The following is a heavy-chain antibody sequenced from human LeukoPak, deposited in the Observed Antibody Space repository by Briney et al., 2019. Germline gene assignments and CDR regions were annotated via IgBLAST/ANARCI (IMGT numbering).Heavy chain of an antibody. V-gene: IGHV3-20*04. Sequence: GGSLRLSCAASGFTFDDYGMSWVRQAPGKGREWVSGINWNGGSTGYADSVKGRFTISRDNAKNSLYLQMNSLRAEDTALYYCARDRPGIAAAGTGLDYWGQGTLVTVSS. CDR3: ARDRPGIAAAGTGLDY. CDR2: INWNGGST. D-gene: IGHD6-13*01. CDR1: GFTFDDYG. J-gene: IGHJ4*02.